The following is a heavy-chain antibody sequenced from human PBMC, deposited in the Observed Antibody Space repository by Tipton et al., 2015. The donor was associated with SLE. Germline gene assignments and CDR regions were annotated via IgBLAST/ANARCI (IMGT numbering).Heavy chain of an antibody. Sequence: TLSLTCTVSGGSISSSSYYWGWIRQAPGKGLEWIGSVYYRGGSTYYNPSLKSRVTISVETSKNQVSLKLGSVAAADTAVYYCARETTHTSNWRFDFWGQGSLVTVSS. V-gene: IGHV4-39*07. J-gene: IGHJ4*02. CDR3: ARETTHTSNWRFDF. CDR1: GGSISSSSYY. D-gene: IGHD6-13*01. CDR2: VYYRGGST.